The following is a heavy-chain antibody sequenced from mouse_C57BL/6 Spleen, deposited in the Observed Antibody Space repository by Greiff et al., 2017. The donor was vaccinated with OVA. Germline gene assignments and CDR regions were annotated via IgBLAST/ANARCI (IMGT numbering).Heavy chain of an antibody. J-gene: IGHJ4*01. CDR2: IYPGSGNT. Sequence: VQLQQSGPELVKPGASVKISCKASGYSFTSYYIHWVKQRPGQGLEWIGWIYPGSGNTKYNEKFKGKATLTADTSSSTAYMQLSSLTSEDSAVYYCARWDYDVGDYWGQGTSVTVSS. CDR1: GYSFTSYY. V-gene: IGHV1-66*01. CDR3: ARWDYDVGDY. D-gene: IGHD2-4*01.